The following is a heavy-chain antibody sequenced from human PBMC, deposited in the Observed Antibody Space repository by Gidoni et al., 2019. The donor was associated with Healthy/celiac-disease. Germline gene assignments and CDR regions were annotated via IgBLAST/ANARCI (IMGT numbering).Heavy chain of an antibody. CDR1: GGSFSGYH. V-gene: IGHV4-34*01. Sequence: QVQLQQWGAGLLKPSETLSLTCAVYGGSFSGYHWSWLRQPPGKGLEWIGKINHSGSTNYNPSLKSRVTISVDTSKNQFSLKLSSVTAADTAVYYCAILSRVATMAVWGQGTLVTVSS. J-gene: IGHJ4*02. D-gene: IGHD5-12*01. CDR2: INHSGST. CDR3: AILSRVATMAV.